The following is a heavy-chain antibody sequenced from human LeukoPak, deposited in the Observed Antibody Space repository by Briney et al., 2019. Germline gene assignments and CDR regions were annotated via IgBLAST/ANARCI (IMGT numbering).Heavy chain of an antibody. CDR3: ARPSSGYYGYFDY. CDR2: IIPIFGTA. J-gene: IGHJ4*02. CDR1: GGTFSSYA. D-gene: IGHD3-22*01. V-gene: IGHV1-69*06. Sequence: SVKVSCKASGGTFSSYAISWVRQAPGQGLEWMGGIIPIFGTANYAQKFQGRVTITADKSTSTAYMELSSLRSEDTAVYYCARPSSGYYGYFDYWGQGTLVTVSS.